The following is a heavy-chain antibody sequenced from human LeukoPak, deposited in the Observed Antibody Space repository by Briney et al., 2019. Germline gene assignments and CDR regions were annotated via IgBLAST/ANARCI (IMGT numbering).Heavy chain of an antibody. J-gene: IGHJ3*02. Sequence: GESLKISCKGSGYSFTSYWIGWVRQMPGKGLEWMGIIYPGDSDTRYSPSFQGQVTISADKSISTAYLQWSSLKASDTAMYYCARHGVLLWLGEPEPGDAFDIWGQGTMVTVSS. CDR3: ARHGVLLWLGEPEPGDAFDI. CDR1: GYSFTSYW. CDR2: IYPGDSDT. D-gene: IGHD3-10*01. V-gene: IGHV5-51*01.